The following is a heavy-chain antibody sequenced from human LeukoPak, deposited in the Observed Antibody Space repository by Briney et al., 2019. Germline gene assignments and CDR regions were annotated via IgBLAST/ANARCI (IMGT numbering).Heavy chain of an antibody. Sequence: PGGSLRLSCAASGFAFSSYAMSWVRQAPGKGLERVSTVSDSGGSTYYADSVKGRFTIPRDNSKNTLYLQLNSLRADDTAVYYCARGIRAAQSPWSNTRVFDHWGQGILVTVSS. CDR3: ARGIRAAQSPWSNTRVFDH. J-gene: IGHJ4*02. V-gene: IGHV3-23*01. CDR2: VSDSGGST. D-gene: IGHD3-3*01. CDR1: GFAFSSYA.